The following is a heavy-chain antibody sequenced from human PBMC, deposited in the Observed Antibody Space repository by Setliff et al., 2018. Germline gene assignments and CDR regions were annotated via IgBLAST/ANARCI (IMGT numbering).Heavy chain of an antibody. CDR1: GFTFSGHW. CDR3: ARDPFGNPVFDP. Sequence: GSLRLSCAASGFTFSGHWMTWVRQAPGKGLEWVANIKQDGSDKYYVDSVKGRFTISRDNAKDSLYLQMNSLRAEDTAVYYCARDPFGNPVFDPWGQGTLVTVSS. CDR2: IKQDGSDK. D-gene: IGHD3-10*01. J-gene: IGHJ5*02. V-gene: IGHV3-7*01.